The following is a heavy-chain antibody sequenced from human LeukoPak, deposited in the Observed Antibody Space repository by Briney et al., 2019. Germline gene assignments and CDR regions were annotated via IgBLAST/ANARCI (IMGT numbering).Heavy chain of an antibody. CDR2: IYPGDSDT. Sequence: HGESLKISCKGSGYIFSTYLIGWVRQEPGKGLEWMGIIYPGDSDTRYSPSFQGQVTISADKSISTAYLQWSSLKASDTAMYYCARLGGSYYGDYWGQGTLVTVSS. J-gene: IGHJ4*02. CDR3: ARLGGSYYGDY. CDR1: GYIFSTYL. D-gene: IGHD1-26*01. V-gene: IGHV5-51*01.